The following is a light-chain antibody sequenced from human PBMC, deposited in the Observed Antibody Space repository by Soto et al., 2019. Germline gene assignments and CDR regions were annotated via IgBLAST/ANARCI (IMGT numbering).Light chain of an antibody. CDR3: QQYNNWPLT. CDR1: QSVSSN. Sequence: EIVMTQSPATLSVSPGERATLSCRASQSVSSNYLAWYQQIPGQAPRLLIYGASTRATGISASFSGSGSGTEFTLTISSLQSEDFAVYHCQQYNNWPLTFGGGTKVDIK. CDR2: GAS. V-gene: IGKV3-15*01. J-gene: IGKJ4*01.